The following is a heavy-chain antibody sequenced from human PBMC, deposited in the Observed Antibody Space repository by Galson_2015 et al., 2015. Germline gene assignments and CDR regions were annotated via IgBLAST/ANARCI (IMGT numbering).Heavy chain of an antibody. V-gene: IGHV1-69*13. CDR2: ITPIFGTT. J-gene: IGHJ6*02. Sequence: SVKVSCKASGGTFSSYAISWVRQAPGQGLEWMGGITPIFGTTNYAQKFQGRVTITADESTSTAYMDLRSLRSEDTAVFFCASSTRSPNSYNYYYFDMDVWGQGTTVTVSS. CDR3: ASSTRSPNSYNYYYFDMDV. CDR1: GGTFSSYA. D-gene: IGHD2-2*01.